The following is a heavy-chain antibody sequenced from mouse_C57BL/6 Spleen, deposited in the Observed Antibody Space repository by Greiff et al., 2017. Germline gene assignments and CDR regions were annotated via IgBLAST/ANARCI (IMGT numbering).Heavy chain of an antibody. D-gene: IGHD1-1*01. V-gene: IGHV1-47*01. CDR2: FHPYNDDT. J-gene: IGHJ1*03. CDR1: GYTFTTYP. Sequence: VQLKQSGAELVKPGASVKMSCKASGYTFTTYPIEWMKQNHGKSLEWIGNFHPYNDDTKYNDKFKGKATLTVEKSSSTVYLELSRLTSDDYAVYYCARALYYYGSSYDWYFDVWGTGTTVTVSS. CDR3: ARALYYYGSSYDWYFDV.